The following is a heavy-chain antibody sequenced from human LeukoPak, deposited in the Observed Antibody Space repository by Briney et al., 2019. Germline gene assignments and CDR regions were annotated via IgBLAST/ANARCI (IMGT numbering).Heavy chain of an antibody. Sequence: PGGSLRLSCAASGFTFSNYGMTWVRQAPGKGLEWVSVVSGGGSSTYCADSVKGRFIISRDNSENTLYLQMNSLRAEDTAIYYCAKRGSGWYLDYWGQGTLVTVSS. V-gene: IGHV3-23*01. CDR1: GFTFSNYG. J-gene: IGHJ4*02. CDR3: AKRGSGWYLDY. D-gene: IGHD6-19*01. CDR2: VSGGGSST.